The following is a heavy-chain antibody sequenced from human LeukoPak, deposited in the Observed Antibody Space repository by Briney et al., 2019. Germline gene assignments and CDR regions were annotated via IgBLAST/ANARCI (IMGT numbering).Heavy chain of an antibody. CDR3: AKNGEQLVHFDY. D-gene: IGHD1-26*01. Sequence: PGGSLRLSCAASGFTFSSYSMNWVRQAPGKGLEWVSSISSSSSYIYYADSVKGRFTISRDNAKNSLYLQMNSLRAEDTAIYYCAKNGEQLVHFDYWGQGTLVTVSS. CDR2: ISSSSSYI. CDR1: GFTFSSYS. V-gene: IGHV3-21*04. J-gene: IGHJ4*02.